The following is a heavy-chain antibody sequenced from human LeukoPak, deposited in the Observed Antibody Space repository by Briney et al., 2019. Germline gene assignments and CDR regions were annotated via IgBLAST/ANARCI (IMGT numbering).Heavy chain of an antibody. V-gene: IGHV1-2*02. CDR2: INPNSGRT. D-gene: IGHD3-16*01. CDR1: GYSFTDYY. J-gene: IGHJ4*02. Sequence: ASVKVSCKTSGYSFTDYYMHWVRQAPGQGLEWMGWINPNSGRTSSAQKFQGRVTMTRDPSITTVYTEVTWLTSDDTAIYYCARADRLDGGPYLIGPWGQGTLVTVSS. CDR3: ARADRLDGGPYLIGP.